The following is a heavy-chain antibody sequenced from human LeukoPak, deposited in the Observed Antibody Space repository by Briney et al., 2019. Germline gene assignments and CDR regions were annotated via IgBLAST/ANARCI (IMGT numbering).Heavy chain of an antibody. CDR1: GYTFTSYD. CDR3: ARGAGYDFWSGYYSGLNY. V-gene: IGHV1-8*03. CDR2: MNPNSGNT. J-gene: IGHJ4*02. Sequence: ASVKVSCKASGYTFTSYDINWVRQATGQGLEWMGWMNPNSGNTGYAQKFHGRVTITRNTSISTAYMELSSLRSEDTAVYYCARGAGYDFWSGYYSGLNYWGQGTLVTVSS. D-gene: IGHD3-3*01.